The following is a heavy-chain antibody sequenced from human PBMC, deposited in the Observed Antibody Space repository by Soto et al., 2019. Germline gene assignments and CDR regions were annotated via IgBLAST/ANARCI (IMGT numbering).Heavy chain of an antibody. J-gene: IGHJ5*02. CDR3: SGPIRSVGP. CDR1: GFTFSDST. CDR2: IRNKADSYAT. Sequence: EVQLVESGGGLVQPGGSLKLSCAASGFTFSDSTMHWVRQASGKGLEWVGRIRNKADSYATVYAASVKGRFTIYRDDSKNMEYLQMNSLRTEDTAVDYCSGPIRSVGPWGQGTLVTVSS. V-gene: IGHV3-73*01.